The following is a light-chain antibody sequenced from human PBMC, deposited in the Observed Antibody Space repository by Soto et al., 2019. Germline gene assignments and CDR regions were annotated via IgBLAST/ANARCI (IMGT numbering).Light chain of an antibody. CDR2: YDN. CDR1: NIGSKS. CDR3: QVWDSASDHVV. V-gene: IGLV3-21*04. Sequence: SYELTQPPSVSVAPGKTARITCGGNNIGSKSVHWYQQKPGQAPRLVISYDNDRPSGITERFSGSDSGNTATLTISRVEVGDEDDYYCQVWDSASDHVVFGAGTKLTVL. J-gene: IGLJ3*02.